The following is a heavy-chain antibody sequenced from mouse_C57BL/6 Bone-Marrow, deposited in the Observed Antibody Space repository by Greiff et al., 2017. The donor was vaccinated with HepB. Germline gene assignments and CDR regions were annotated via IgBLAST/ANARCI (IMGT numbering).Heavy chain of an antibody. CDR1: GYTFTSYG. D-gene: IGHD3-2*02. J-gene: IGHJ1*03. CDR3: AREGLRLQYFDV. V-gene: IGHV1-81*01. CDR2: IYPRSGNT. Sequence: QVQLKQSGAELARPGASVKLSCKASGYTFTSYGISWVKQRTGQGLEWIGEIYPRSGNTYYNEKFKGKATLTADKSSSTAYIELRSLTSEDSAVYFCAREGLRLQYFDVWGTGTTVTVSS.